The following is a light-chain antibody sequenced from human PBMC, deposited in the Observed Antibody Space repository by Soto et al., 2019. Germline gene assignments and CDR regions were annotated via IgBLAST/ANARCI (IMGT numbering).Light chain of an antibody. CDR3: QHYANWPLT. J-gene: IGKJ4*01. Sequence: EIGITQSPATLSLSPGEGATLSCRAGQGIGSTLAWYQQKPGQTPRLLIYGASTRATGVPARFSGSGSGTDFTLTINSLQSEDFAVYYCQHYANWPLTFGGGTKVEI. V-gene: IGKV3-15*01. CDR2: GAS. CDR1: QGIGST.